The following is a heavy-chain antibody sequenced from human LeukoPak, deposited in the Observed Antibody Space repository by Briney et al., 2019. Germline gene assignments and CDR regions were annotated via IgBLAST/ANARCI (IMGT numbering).Heavy chain of an antibody. J-gene: IGHJ4*02. CDR1: GGSISSYY. CDR3: ARAPHYDFWSGYYTGLDY. V-gene: IGHV4-34*01. Sequence: SETLSLTCTVSGGSISSYYWSWIRQPPGKGLEWIGEINHSGSTNYNPSLKSRVTISVDTSKNQFSLKLSSVTAADTAVYYCARAPHYDFWSGYYTGLDYWGQGTLVTVSS. CDR2: INHSGST. D-gene: IGHD3-3*01.